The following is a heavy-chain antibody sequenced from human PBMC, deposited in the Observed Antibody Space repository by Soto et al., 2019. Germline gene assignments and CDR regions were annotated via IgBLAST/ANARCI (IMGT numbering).Heavy chain of an antibody. CDR3: ARDLSVDGGNTRSTYNYYGMDV. D-gene: IGHD2-15*01. J-gene: IGHJ6*02. CDR1: GVSIRSDDYY. V-gene: IGHV4-30-4*01. Sequence: PPETLSLTFTFSGVSIRSDDYYWSWIRQPPGQGLEWIGYIYYSGSTYYNPSLKSRVTISVDTSKNQFSLKLSSVTAADTAVYYCARDLSVDGGNTRSTYNYYGMDVWGQGTTVT. CDR2: IYYSGST.